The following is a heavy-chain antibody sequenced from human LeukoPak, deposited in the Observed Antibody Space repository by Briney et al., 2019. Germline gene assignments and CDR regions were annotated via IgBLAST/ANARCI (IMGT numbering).Heavy chain of an antibody. CDR1: GGSISSYY. D-gene: IGHD6-19*01. J-gene: IGHJ6*03. CDR2: IYTSGST. V-gene: IGHV4-4*09. Sequence: PSETLSLTCTVSGGSISSYYWSWIRQPPGKGLEWIGYIYTSGSTNYNPSLTSRVTISVDTSKNQFSLKLSSVTAADTAVYYCARQSPSSGWLRSYYYYMDVWGKGTTVTVSS. CDR3: ARQSPSSGWLRSYYYYMDV.